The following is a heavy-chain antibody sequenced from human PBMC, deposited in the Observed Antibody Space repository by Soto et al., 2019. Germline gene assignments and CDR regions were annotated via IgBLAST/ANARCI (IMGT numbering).Heavy chain of an antibody. CDR1: GYTFTGYY. CDR2: INPNSGGT. CDR3: ARGGFGYSGYDYYYYGMDV. Sequence: ASVKVSCKASGYTFTGYYMHWVRQAPGQGLEWMGWINPNSGGTNYAQKFQGWVTMTRDTSISTAYMELSRLRSDDTAVYYCARGGFGYSGYDYYYYGMDVWGQGTTVTVSS. D-gene: IGHD5-12*01. V-gene: IGHV1-2*04. J-gene: IGHJ6*02.